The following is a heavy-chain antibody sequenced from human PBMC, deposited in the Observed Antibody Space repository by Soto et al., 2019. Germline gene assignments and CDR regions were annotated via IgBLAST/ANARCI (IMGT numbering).Heavy chain of an antibody. Sequence: GGSLRLSCAASGFTFSSYGMHWVRQAPGKGLEWVAVISYDGSNKYYADSVKGRFTISRDNSKNTLYLQMNSLRAEDTAVYYCAKGGIGVATISCSGGSCYSELGYWGQGTLVTVSS. CDR1: GFTFSSYG. D-gene: IGHD2-15*01. CDR3: AKGGIGVATISCSGGSCYSELGY. CDR2: ISYDGSNK. V-gene: IGHV3-30*18. J-gene: IGHJ4*02.